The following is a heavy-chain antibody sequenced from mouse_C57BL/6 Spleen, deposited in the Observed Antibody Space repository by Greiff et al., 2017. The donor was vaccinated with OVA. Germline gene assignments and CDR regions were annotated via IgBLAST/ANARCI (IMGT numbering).Heavy chain of an antibody. Sequence: EVHLVESGGGLVKPGGSLKLSCAASGFTFSDYGMHWVRQAPEKGLEWVAYISSGSSTIYYADTVKGRFTISRDNAKNTLFLQMTSLRSEDTAMYYCARGYAYAMDYWGQGTSVTVSS. V-gene: IGHV5-17*01. D-gene: IGHD2-10*02. CDR3: ARGYAYAMDY. CDR1: GFTFSDYG. J-gene: IGHJ4*01. CDR2: ISSGSSTI.